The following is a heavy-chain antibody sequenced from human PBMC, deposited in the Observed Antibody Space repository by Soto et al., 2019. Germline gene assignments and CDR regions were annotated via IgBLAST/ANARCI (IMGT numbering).Heavy chain of an antibody. J-gene: IGHJ4*01. CDR2: INGSGGNR. V-gene: IGHV3-23*01. D-gene: IGHD2-2*02. CDR1: GFAFSSYA. Sequence: EVQLLESGGGLVQPGGSLRLSCAASGFAFSSYAMSWVRQAPGKGLEWVSGINGSGGNRYYTDSVKGRFTISRENSKNKLYLKMNSLAAEDMAVFYCGKSRYSNPWEVFYFWGHGTLVTVSS. CDR3: GKSRYSNPWEVFYF.